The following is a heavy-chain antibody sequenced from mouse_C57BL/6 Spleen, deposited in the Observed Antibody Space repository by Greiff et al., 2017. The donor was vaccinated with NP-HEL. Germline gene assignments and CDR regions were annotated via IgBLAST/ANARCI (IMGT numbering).Heavy chain of an antibody. CDR3: AREDYGSSLFDY. V-gene: IGHV1-52*01. CDR1: GYTFTSYW. Sequence: VQLQQSGAELVRPGSSVKLSCKASGYTFTSYWMHWVKQRPIQGLEWIGNIDPSDSETHYNQKFKDKATLTVDISSSTAYMQLSSLPSEDSAVYYGAREDYGSSLFDYWGQGTTLTVSS. J-gene: IGHJ2*01. D-gene: IGHD1-1*01. CDR2: IDPSDSET.